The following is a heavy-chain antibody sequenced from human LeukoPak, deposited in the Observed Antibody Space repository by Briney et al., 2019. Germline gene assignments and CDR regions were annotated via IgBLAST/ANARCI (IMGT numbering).Heavy chain of an antibody. D-gene: IGHD5-24*01. CDR3: ARGGGYNYFDY. Sequence: PSETLSLTCSVSAGSMSSYYGRWLRQPPGKGLEWIGYIYYSGSTNYKPSLRSRVTISVDTSKNQFSLKLTSVTAADTAVYYCARGGGYNYFDYWGQGTLVTVSS. V-gene: IGHV4-59*01. CDR1: AGSMSSYY. CDR2: IYYSGST. J-gene: IGHJ4*02.